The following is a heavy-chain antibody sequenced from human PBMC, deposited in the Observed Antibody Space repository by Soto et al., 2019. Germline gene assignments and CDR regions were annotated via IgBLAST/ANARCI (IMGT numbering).Heavy chain of an antibody. CDR3: ARAFGGVVRPNWFDP. CDR2: INLSGST. V-gene: IGHV4-34*01. Sequence: QVQLQQWGAGLLKPSETLSLTCAVYGGSFSGYYWSWVRQPPGKGLEWIGEINLSGSTNYTPSLKSRVTISLDTSKNHFSLKMISVTAADTAVYYCARAFGGVVRPNWFDPWGQGTLVTVSS. CDR1: GGSFSGYY. D-gene: IGHD3-3*01. J-gene: IGHJ5*02.